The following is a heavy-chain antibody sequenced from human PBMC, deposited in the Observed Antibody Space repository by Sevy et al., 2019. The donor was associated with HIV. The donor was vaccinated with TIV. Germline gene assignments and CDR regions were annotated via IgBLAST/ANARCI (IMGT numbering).Heavy chain of an antibody. CDR2: NHWNDDK. J-gene: IGHJ4*02. V-gene: IGHV2-5*01. Sequence: SGPTLVKPTQTLTLTCTFSGFSLSTNGVGVGWIRQPPGKALEWLAFNHWNDDKRYSPSLKSRLTIAKDTSKNQVVLTMTNMDPSDTGTYFCARTTFLLQPGGVKALFDYWGQGTLVTVSS. D-gene: IGHD1-26*01. CDR3: ARTTFLLQPGGVKALFDY. CDR1: GFSLSTNGVG.